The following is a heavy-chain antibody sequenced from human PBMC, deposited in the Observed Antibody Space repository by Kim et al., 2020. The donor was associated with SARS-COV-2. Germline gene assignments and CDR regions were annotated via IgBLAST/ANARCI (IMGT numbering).Heavy chain of an antibody. J-gene: IGHJ6*02. Sequence: YADSLKGRVTISRANAKNSLYLQMNILSAEDTAVYYCAREEYSVNDYYGMDVWGQGTTVTVSS. V-gene: IGHV3-21*01. CDR3: AREEYSVNDYYGMDV. D-gene: IGHD4-17*01.